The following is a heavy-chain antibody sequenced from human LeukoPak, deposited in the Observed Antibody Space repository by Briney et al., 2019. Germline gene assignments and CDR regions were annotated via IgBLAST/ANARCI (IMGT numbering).Heavy chain of an antibody. D-gene: IGHD6-25*01. CDR1: GFTFSSYS. J-gene: IGHJ4*02. Sequence: GGSLRLSCAASGFTFSSYSMNWVRQAPGKGLEWVSSISSSSSYIYYADSVKGRFTISRDNSKNTLYLQMNSLRAEDTAVYYCARDRAATVPGDWGQGTLVTVSS. V-gene: IGHV3-21*01. CDR3: ARDRAATVPGD. CDR2: ISSSSSYI.